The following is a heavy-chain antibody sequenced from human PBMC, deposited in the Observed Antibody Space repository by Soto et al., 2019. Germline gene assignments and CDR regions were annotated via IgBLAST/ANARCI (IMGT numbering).Heavy chain of an antibody. CDR3: AKDFAATMDY. J-gene: IGHJ4*02. Sequence: GGSLRLSCAASGFTFSSYGMHWVRQAPGKGLEWVAVISYDGSNKYYADSVKGRFTISRDNSKNTLYLQMNSLRAEDTAVYYCAKDFAATMDYWGQGTLVTVSS. CDR2: ISYDGSNK. CDR1: GFTFSSYG. D-gene: IGHD2-2*01. V-gene: IGHV3-30*18.